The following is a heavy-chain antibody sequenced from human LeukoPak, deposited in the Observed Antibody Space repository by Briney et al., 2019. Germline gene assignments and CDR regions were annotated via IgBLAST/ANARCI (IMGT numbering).Heavy chain of an antibody. CDR1: GYTFTGYY. CDR3: ARDLTGYYMAYGMDV. D-gene: IGHD3-9*01. Sequence: GASVKVSCKASGYTFTGYYMHWVRQAPGQGLEWMGWINLNSGGTNYAQKFQGRVTMTRDTSISTAYMELSRLRSDDTAVYYCARDLTGYYMAYGMDVWGQGTTVTVSS. CDR2: INLNSGGT. V-gene: IGHV1-2*02. J-gene: IGHJ6*02.